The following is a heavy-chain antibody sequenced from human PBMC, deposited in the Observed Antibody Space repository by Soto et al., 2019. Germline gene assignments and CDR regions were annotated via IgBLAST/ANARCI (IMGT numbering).Heavy chain of an antibody. Sequence: QLVESGGGLFQAGGSTRLSCLASGFTVSRYGMAWVRQAPGKGLEWASIIQTGGATYYTDSAQGRFTISRDNSRNTVYLQMSSLRVEDTGVYSCVRVLYDSGVVDFWGQGSPITVS. D-gene: IGHD5-12*01. CDR2: IQTGGAT. CDR3: VRVLYDSGVVDF. V-gene: IGHV3-53*01. CDR1: GFTVSRYG. J-gene: IGHJ4*02.